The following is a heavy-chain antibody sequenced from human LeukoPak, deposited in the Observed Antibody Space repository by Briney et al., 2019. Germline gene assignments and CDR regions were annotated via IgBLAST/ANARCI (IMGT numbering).Heavy chain of an antibody. CDR1: GYTFTHYG. J-gene: IGHJ4*02. V-gene: IGHV1-18*01. Sequence: ASVKVSCKASGYTFTHYGISWVRQAPGQGLEWMTWISAYNGLVNYAQKFHGRVTMTTDTSTSTAYMELRGLTSDDTAVYYCVRDVGAPCGGDCYPFDYWGPGTLVTVSS. CDR2: ISAYNGLV. CDR3: VRDVGAPCGGDCYPFDY. D-gene: IGHD2-21*02.